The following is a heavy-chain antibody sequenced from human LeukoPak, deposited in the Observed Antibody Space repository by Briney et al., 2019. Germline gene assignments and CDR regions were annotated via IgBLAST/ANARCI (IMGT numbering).Heavy chain of an antibody. V-gene: IGHV3-13*04. CDR3: ARGGDRDY. J-gene: IGHJ4*02. Sequence: PGGSLRLSCAASGFTFSSYDMHWVRQVTGKRLEWVSAIGIAGDTYYLDSVEGRFTISRENAKNSLYLQMNSLRAGDTAVYYCARGGDRDYWGQGTLVTVSS. CDR1: GFTFSSYD. CDR2: IGIAGDT.